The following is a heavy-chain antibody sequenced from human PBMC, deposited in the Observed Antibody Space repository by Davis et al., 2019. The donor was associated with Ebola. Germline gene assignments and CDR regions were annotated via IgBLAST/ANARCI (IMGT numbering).Heavy chain of an antibody. J-gene: IGHJ4*02. CDR1: GFTFSGSA. CDR2: IRSKANSYAT. Sequence: GESLKISCAASGFTFSGSAMHWVRQASGKGLEWVGRIRSKANSYATAYAASVKGRFTISRDDSKNTGYLQMNSLKTEDTAVYYCTGTVTRGDYWGQGTLVTVSS. D-gene: IGHD4-17*01. CDR3: TGTVTRGDY. V-gene: IGHV3-73*01.